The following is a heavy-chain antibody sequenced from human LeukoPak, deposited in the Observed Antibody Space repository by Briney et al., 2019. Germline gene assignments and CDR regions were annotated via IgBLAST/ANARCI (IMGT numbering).Heavy chain of an antibody. J-gene: IGHJ3*02. D-gene: IGHD2-15*01. CDR3: ARALLSAFDI. CDR2: IYYSGST. V-gene: IGHV4-30-4*08. Sequence: SQTLSLTCTVSGGSLSSGDYYWSWIRQPPGTGLEWIGYIYYSGSTYYNPSLKSRVTISVDTSKNQFSLKLSSVTAADTAVYYCARALLSAFDIWGQGTMVTVSS. CDR1: GGSLSSGDYY.